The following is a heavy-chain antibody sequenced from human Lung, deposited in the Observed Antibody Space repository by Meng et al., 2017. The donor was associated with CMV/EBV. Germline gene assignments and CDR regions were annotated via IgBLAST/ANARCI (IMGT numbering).Heavy chain of an antibody. V-gene: IGHV3-43*01. CDR3: AKEGDTIWYDH. CDR2: IRGDNR. D-gene: IGHD3-3*01. J-gene: IGHJ5*02. Sequence: GGSLRLSCATPGFIFDDYTIHWVRQAPGKGLEWVSLIRGDNRLYADSVKGRFTISSDNTEYSVYLQMNSLRTEDTALYYCAKEGDTIWYDHWGQGTLVTVSS. CDR1: GFIFDDYT.